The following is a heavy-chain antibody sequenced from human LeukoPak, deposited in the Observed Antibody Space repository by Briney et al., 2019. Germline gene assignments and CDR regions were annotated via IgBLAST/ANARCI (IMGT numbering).Heavy chain of an antibody. CDR3: AKAGGYCSGGSCYSTH. J-gene: IGHJ4*02. D-gene: IGHD2-15*01. CDR1: GFTFSSYE. V-gene: IGHV3-48*03. Sequence: GGSLRLSCAAFGFTFSSYEMNWVRQAPGKGLEWVSYISSSGSTIYYADSVKGRFTISRDNAKNSLYLQMNSLRAEDTAVYYCAKAGGYCSGGSCYSTHWGQGTLVTVSS. CDR2: ISSSGSTI.